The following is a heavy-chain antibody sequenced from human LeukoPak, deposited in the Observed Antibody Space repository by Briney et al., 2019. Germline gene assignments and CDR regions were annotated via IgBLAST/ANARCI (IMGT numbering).Heavy chain of an antibody. D-gene: IGHD5-12*01. J-gene: IGHJ4*02. CDR2: INSDGSSI. V-gene: IGHV3-74*03. CDR1: GFTFSSYW. CDR3: AREGRVSGYDFDC. Sequence: GGSLRLSCAASGFTFSSYWMSWVRQAPGKGLEWVSRINSDGSSITYADSVKGRFTISRDNAKNTLYLQMNSLRVEDTAVYYCAREGRVSGYDFDCWGQGTLVTVSS.